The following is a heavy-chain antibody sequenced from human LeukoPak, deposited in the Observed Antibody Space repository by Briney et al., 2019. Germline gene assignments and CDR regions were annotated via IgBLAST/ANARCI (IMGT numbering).Heavy chain of an antibody. D-gene: IGHD5-12*01. V-gene: IGHV1-18*01. CDR3: ARDRRGYSGYDKMVY. CDR2: ISAYNGNT. CDR1: GYTFTSYG. J-gene: IGHJ4*02. Sequence: ASVKVSCKASGYTFTSYGISWVRQAPGQGLEWMGWISAYNGNTNYAQKLQGRVTMTTDTSTSTAYMELRSLRSDDTAVYYCARDRRGYSGYDKMVYWGQGTLVTVSS.